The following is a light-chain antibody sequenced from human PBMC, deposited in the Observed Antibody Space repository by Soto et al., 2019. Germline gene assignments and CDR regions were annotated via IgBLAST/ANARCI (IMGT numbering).Light chain of an antibody. J-gene: IGLJ1*01. Sequence: QSVLTQPPSVSAAPGQKVTISCSGSSSNIGSNCVSWYQQLPGTAPKLLIYDNNKGPSGIPDRFSGSKSGTSATLGITGLQTGDEAGYYCGTWDSSLSAGKVFGTGTKVTVL. CDR2: DNN. V-gene: IGLV1-51*01. CDR3: GTWDSSLSAGKV. CDR1: SSNIGSNC.